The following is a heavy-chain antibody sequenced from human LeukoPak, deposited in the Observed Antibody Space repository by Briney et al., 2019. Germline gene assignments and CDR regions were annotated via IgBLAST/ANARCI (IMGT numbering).Heavy chain of an antibody. V-gene: IGHV4-38-2*02. Sequence: SETLSLTCTVSGYSITSGYYWGWIRQPPGKGLEWIGSIYYSGSTYYNPSLKSRLTISVDTSKNQFSLKLSSVTAADTAVYYCARHSRRDDFWSGYYSDYWGQGTLVTVSS. CDR1: GYSITSGYY. CDR3: ARHSRRDDFWSGYYSDY. J-gene: IGHJ4*02. CDR2: IYYSGST. D-gene: IGHD3-3*01.